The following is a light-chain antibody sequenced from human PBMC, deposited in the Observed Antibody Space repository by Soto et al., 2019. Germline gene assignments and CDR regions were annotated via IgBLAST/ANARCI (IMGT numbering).Light chain of an antibody. J-gene: IGLJ1*01. V-gene: IGLV7-43*01. CDR2: GTN. Sequence: QTVVTQEPSLTVSPGGTVTLTCASSTGAVTTGHYPNWFQQKPGQAPRSLIHGTNNKHPWTPARFSGSLLGDKAALTLSAVQADDEAEYYCLLYYCATRVFGTGTTVTVL. CDR1: TGAVTTGHY. CDR3: LLYYCATRV.